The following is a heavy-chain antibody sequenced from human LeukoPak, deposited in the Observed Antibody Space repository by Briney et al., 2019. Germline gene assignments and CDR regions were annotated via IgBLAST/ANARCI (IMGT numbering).Heavy chain of an antibody. CDR2: IIPIFGTA. Sequence: SVKVSCKASGYTFTSYYMHWVRQAPGQGLEWMGGIIPIFGTASYAQKFQGRVTITADESTSTAYMELSSLRSEDTAVYYCARCRARNWLVYYYYYMDVWGKGTTVTISS. J-gene: IGHJ6*03. D-gene: IGHD3-9*01. V-gene: IGHV1-69*13. CDR3: ARCRARNWLVYYYYYMDV. CDR1: GYTFTSYY.